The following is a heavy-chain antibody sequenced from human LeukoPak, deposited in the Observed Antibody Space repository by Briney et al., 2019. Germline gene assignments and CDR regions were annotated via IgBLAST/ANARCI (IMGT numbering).Heavy chain of an antibody. D-gene: IGHD3-22*01. CDR3: AKAEDYDSSGSDY. CDR2: IKQDGSEK. Sequence: GGSLRLSCAASGFTFSSYWMSWVRQAPGKGLEWVANIKQDGSEKYYVDSVKGRFTISRDNSKNTLYLQMNSLRAEDTAVYYCAKAEDYDSSGSDYWGQGTLVTVSS. V-gene: IGHV3-7*03. CDR1: GFTFSSYW. J-gene: IGHJ4*02.